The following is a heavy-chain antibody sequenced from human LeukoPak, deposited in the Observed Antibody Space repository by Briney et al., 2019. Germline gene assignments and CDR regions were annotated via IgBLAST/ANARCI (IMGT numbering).Heavy chain of an antibody. J-gene: IGHJ4*02. CDR2: IYYSGST. D-gene: IGHD1-26*01. V-gene: IGHV4-59*08. CDR1: GGSISSYY. CDR3: ARGNLVTSAEIDY. Sequence: SETLSLTCTVSGGSISSYYWSWIRQPPGKGLEWIGYIYYSGSTNYNPSLKSRVTISVDTSKNQFSLKLSSVTAADTAVYYCARGNLVTSAEIDYWGQGTLVTVSS.